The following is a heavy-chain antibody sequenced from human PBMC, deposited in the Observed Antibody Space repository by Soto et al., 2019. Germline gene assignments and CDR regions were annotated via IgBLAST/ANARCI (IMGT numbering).Heavy chain of an antibody. CDR3: GRTLPPATLDY. J-gene: IGHJ4*02. CDR1: GYTFTSYY. Sequence: QVQLVQSGAEVKKPGASVKVSCKASGYTFTSYYVHWIRQAPGQGLEWMGIINASGGRTTYAPKFQGRVTTTRDTSTSPVYMDLSSLTSEDTATYFCGRTLPPATLDYWGQGTLVTVSS. D-gene: IGHD2-21*02. CDR2: INASGGRT. V-gene: IGHV1-46*03.